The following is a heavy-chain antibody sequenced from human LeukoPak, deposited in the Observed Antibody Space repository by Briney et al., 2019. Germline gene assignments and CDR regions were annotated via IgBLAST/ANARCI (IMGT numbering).Heavy chain of an antibody. CDR1: GYTFTSYY. V-gene: IGHV1-46*01. Sequence: ASVRVSCKASGYTFTSYYMHWVRQAPGQGLEGMGIINPSGGSTSYAQKFQGRVTMTRDTSTSTVYMELSSLRSEDTAVYYCARVGASRVGLLYWGQGPLVTVSS. D-gene: IGHD1-26*01. J-gene: IGHJ1*01. CDR2: INPSGGST. CDR3: ARVGASRVGLLY.